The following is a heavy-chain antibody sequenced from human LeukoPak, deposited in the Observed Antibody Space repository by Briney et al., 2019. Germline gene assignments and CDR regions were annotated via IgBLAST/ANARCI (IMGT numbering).Heavy chain of an antibody. CDR1: GFTFSSYS. V-gene: IGHV3-21*04. CDR3: GKDLSPGGLES. Sequence: GGSLRLSCAASGFTFSSYSMNWVRQAPGKGLEWVSSISGCSYYIYYADSVKGRFTISRDKAKNSLYLQMNSLRVEDTALYYCGKDLSPGGLESWGQGTLVSVSS. D-gene: IGHD1-26*01. J-gene: IGHJ4*02. CDR2: ISGCSYYI.